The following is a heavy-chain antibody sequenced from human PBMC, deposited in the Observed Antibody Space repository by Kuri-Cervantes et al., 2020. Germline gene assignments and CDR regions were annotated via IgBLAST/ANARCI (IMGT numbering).Heavy chain of an antibody. J-gene: IGHJ5*02. CDR3: AHTEGYSLKYNWFDP. CDR1: GFSLSTSGMC. V-gene: IGHV2-70*12. CDR2: IDWDDDK. Sequence: SGPTLVKPTQTLTLTCTFSGFSLSTSGMCVSWIRQPPGKALEWLARIDWDDDKYYSTSLKTRLTITKDTSKNQVVLTMTNMDPVDTATYYCAHTEGYSLKYNWFDPWGQGTLVTVSS. D-gene: IGHD3-22*01.